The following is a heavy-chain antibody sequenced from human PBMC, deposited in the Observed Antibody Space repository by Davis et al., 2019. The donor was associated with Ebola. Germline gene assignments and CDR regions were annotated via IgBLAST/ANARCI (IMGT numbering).Heavy chain of an antibody. CDR3: ARSDRERFGELLYYYYGMDV. CDR1: GFTFSSYS. D-gene: IGHD3-10*01. CDR2: ISSSSSTI. J-gene: IGHJ6*02. Sequence: PGGSLRLSCAASGFTFSSYSMNWVRQAPGKGLGWVSYISSSSSTIYYADSVKGRFTISRDNAKNSLYLQMNSLRDEDTAVYYCARSDRERFGELLYYYYGMDVWGQGTTVTVSS. V-gene: IGHV3-48*02.